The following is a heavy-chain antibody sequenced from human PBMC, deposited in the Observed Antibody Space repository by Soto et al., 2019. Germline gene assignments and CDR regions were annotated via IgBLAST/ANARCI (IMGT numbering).Heavy chain of an antibody. CDR1: GGSFSGYY. V-gene: IGHV4-34*01. J-gene: IGHJ4*02. Sequence: SETLSLTCAVYGGSFSGYYWSWIRQPPGKGLEWIGEINHSGSTNYNPSLMSRVTISVDTSKNQFSLKLSSVTAADTAVYYCARGEEAARPFDYWGQGTLVTVSS. CDR3: ARGEEAARPFDY. D-gene: IGHD6-6*01. CDR2: INHSGST.